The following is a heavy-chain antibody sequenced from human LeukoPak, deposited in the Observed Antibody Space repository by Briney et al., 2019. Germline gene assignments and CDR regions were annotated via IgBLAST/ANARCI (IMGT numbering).Heavy chain of an antibody. CDR3: ARRIAAAGSYFDY. D-gene: IGHD6-13*01. CDR2: IYPGDSDT. Sequence: GESLKISCKGSGYSFTSYWIGWVRQMPGKGLEWMGSIYPGDSDTRYSPSFQGQVTISADKSTSTAYLQWSSLKASDTAMYYCARRIAAAGSYFDYWGQGTLVTVSS. V-gene: IGHV5-51*01. CDR1: GYSFTSYW. J-gene: IGHJ4*02.